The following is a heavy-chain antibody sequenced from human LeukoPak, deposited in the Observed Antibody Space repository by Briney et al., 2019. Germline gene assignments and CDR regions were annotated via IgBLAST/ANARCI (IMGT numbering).Heavy chain of an antibody. D-gene: IGHD5-24*01. Sequence: GGSLRLSCAASGFTFSSYWMNWVRQAPGKGLEWVSYISSGGSTIYYADSVKGRFTISRDNAKNSLYLQMNSLTAEDTAVYFCARDRWLQFDRYFYGMDVWGQGTTVTVSS. CDR3: ARDRWLQFDRYFYGMDV. CDR2: ISSGGSTI. V-gene: IGHV3-48*04. J-gene: IGHJ6*02. CDR1: GFTFSSYW.